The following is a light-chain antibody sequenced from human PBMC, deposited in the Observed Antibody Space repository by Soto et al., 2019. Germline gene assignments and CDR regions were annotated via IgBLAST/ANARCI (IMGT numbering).Light chain of an antibody. CDR1: QSINSW. CDR3: QHYDSYSGT. Sequence: DIQMTQSPSTLSASVGDRVTITCRASQSINSWLAWYQQKPWKAPKLLIYRASSLEGGVPSRFSGSGPGTEFTLIISSLQPDDFSTYYCQHYDSYSGTFGPGTKVDIK. CDR2: RAS. J-gene: IGKJ3*01. V-gene: IGKV1-5*03.